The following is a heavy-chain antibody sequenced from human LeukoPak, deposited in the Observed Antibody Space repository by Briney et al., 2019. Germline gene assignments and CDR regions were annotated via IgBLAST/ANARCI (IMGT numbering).Heavy chain of an antibody. Sequence: SVKVSCKASGGTFSSYAISWVRQAPGQGLEWMGGISPIFGTANYAQKFQGRVTITADESTSTAYMELSSLRSEDTAVYYCARGITYYYGSGSRGGNWFDPWGQGTLVTVSS. CDR2: ISPIFGTA. CDR3: ARGITYYYGSGSRGGNWFDP. J-gene: IGHJ5*02. CDR1: GGTFSSYA. D-gene: IGHD3-10*01. V-gene: IGHV1-69*13.